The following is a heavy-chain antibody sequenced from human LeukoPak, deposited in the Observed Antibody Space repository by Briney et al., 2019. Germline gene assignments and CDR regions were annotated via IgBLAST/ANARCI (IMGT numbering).Heavy chain of an antibody. J-gene: IGHJ4*02. Sequence: GGSLRLPCAASGFTFSRHAMHWVRQAPGKGLEWVAVISYDGNNKYYADSVKGRFTISRDNSKNTLFLQMNSLRADDTAVYYCAREAYGSGTYYNVEFDYWGQGTLVTVSS. CDR2: ISYDGNNK. V-gene: IGHV3-30*04. CDR1: GFTFSRHA. D-gene: IGHD3-10*01. CDR3: AREAYGSGTYYNVEFDY.